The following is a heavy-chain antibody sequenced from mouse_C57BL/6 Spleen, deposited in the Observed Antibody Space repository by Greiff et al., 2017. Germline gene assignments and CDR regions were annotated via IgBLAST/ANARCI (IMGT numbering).Heavy chain of an antibody. CDR3: ARWDYGSTYAMDY. D-gene: IGHD1-1*01. V-gene: IGHV1-82*01. CDR2: IYPGDGDT. CDR1: GYAFSSSW. J-gene: IGHJ4*01. Sequence: VQLVESGPELVKPGASVKISCKASGYAFSSSWMNWVKQRPGKGLEWIGRIYPGDGDTNYNGKFKGKATLTADKSSSTAYMQLSSLTSEDSAVYFCARWDYGSTYAMDYWGQGTSVTVSS.